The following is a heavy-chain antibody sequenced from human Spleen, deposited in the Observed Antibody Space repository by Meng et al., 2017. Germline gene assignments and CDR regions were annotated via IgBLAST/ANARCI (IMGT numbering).Heavy chain of an antibody. D-gene: IGHD4-17*01. J-gene: IGHJ4*02. Sequence: LSLTGAASGFTVDDYAMHWVRQAPGKGLEWVSGISWNSGSIVYADSVKGRFTISRDNAKNSLYLQMSSLRAEDTALYYCAKARGTTVTADFDYWGQGTLVTVSS. CDR2: ISWNSGSI. V-gene: IGHV3-9*01. CDR3: AKARGTTVTADFDY. CDR1: GFTVDDYA.